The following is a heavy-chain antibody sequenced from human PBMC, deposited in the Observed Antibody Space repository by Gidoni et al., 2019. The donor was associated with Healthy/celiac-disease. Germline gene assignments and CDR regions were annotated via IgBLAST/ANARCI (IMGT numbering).Heavy chain of an antibody. V-gene: IGHV1-69*12. CDR2: IIPIFGTA. CDR3: ARDRYCSSTSCYPEIYYYYGMDV. CDR1: GGNCSSYA. D-gene: IGHD2-2*01. Sequence: QVQLVQSGAEVKKPGSSVKVSCKASGGNCSSYAISWVRQAPGQGLEWMGGIIPIFGTANYAQKFQGRVTITADESTSTAYMELSSLRSEDTAVYYCARDRYCSSTSCYPEIYYYYGMDVWGQGTTVTVSS. J-gene: IGHJ6*02.